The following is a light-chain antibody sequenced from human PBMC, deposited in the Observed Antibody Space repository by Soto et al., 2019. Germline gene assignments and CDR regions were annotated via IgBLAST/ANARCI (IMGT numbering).Light chain of an antibody. J-gene: IGLJ2*01. V-gene: IGLV2-8*01. CDR1: SSDVGGYNY. CDR3: SSYAGSNTFVV. Sequence: QSALTQPPSASGSAGQSVTISCTGTSSDVGGYNYVSWYQQHPGKAPKLMIYEVSKRPSGVPDRFSGSKSGNTASLTVSGLQAEDEADYCCSSYAGSNTFVVFGGGTKLTVL. CDR2: EVS.